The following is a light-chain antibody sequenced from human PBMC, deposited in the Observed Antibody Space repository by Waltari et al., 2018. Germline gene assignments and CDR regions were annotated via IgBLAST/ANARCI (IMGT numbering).Light chain of an antibody. V-gene: IGLV1-40*01. CDR2: GNN. J-gene: IGLJ2*01. CDR1: PSIPGDGPH. CDR3: QSFDSRLSDGVV. Sequence: QSVLTQPPSVSGTPGQRVTISCTGSPSIPGDGPHVHWHQNIPETAPKLPILGNNNRPSGVPDRFSGSKSGTSASLAINGLQAEDEGDYYCQSFDSRLSDGVVFGGGTKVTVL.